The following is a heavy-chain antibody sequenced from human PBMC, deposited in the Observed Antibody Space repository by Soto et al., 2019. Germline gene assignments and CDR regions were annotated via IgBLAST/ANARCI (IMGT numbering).Heavy chain of an antibody. CDR2: VIPLFDTA. CDR3: ATGCHNDGYNFFHGMDV. CDR1: GGIYTNNA. D-gene: IGHD3-16*01. J-gene: IGHJ6*01. Sequence: QVQVVQSGAEVKKPGSSVKVSCKVSGGIYTNNAISWVRQAPGQGLEWLGGVIPLFDTAYYAQIFRGRLRTSADGATTTAYMELSGLTSADTAVYFCATGCHNDGYNFFHGMDVWGPGTTVTV. V-gene: IGHV1-69*01.